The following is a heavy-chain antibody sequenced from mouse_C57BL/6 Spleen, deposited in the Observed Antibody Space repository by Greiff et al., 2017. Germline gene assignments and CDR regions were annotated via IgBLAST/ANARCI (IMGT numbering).Heavy chain of an antibody. V-gene: IGHV10-1*01. CDR1: GFSFNTYA. J-gene: IGHJ2*01. CDR3: VRQEYEQFDY. CDR2: IRSKSNNYAT. D-gene: IGHD2-10*02. Sequence: DVKLVESGGGLVQPKGSLKLSCAASGFSFNTYAMNWVRQAPGKGLEWVARIRSKSNNYATYYADSVKDRFTISRDDSESMLYLQMNNLKTEDTAMYYCVRQEYEQFDYWGQGTTLTVSS.